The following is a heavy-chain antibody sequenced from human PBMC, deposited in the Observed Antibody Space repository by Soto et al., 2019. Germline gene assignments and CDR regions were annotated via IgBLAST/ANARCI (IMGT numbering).Heavy chain of an antibody. V-gene: IGHV3-23*01. CDR3: AKDPSRLNIFVV. D-gene: IGHD2-21*01. CDR1: GFTFSSYA. Sequence: VQLLESGGGLVQPGGSLRLSCAASGFTFSSYAMSWVRQAPGKGLEWVSAISGSGGSTYYADSVKGRFTISRDNSKNTLYLQMNSLRAGDTVLYYCAKDPSRLNIFVVGGQGALVTVSS. J-gene: IGHJ4*02. CDR2: ISGSGGST.